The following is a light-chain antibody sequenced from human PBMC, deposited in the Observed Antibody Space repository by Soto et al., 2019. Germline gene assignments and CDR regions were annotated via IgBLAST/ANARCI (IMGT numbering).Light chain of an antibody. V-gene: IGKV1-39*01. CDR2: AAS. CDR1: QTISTY. Sequence: DIQMTQSPYSLSASVGDTVTITCRASQTISTYLNWYQKKAGEAPELLIYAASNLQSGVPLRFTGSGSGTDFTLTILSLQPEDFATYYCHQSYATPLTFGGGTKVEIK. J-gene: IGKJ4*01. CDR3: HQSYATPLT.